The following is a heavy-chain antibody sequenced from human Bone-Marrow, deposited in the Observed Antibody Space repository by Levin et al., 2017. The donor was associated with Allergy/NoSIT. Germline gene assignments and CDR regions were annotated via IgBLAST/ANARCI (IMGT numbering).Heavy chain of an antibody. J-gene: IGHJ4*02. Sequence: SQTLSLTCTVSGASISSGNYFWNWIRHHPGTGLEWIGHTFYGGHSYYNPSLESRLTMSVDTSKNQFSLRLTSVTAADTDVYYCARGFDYWGRGILVTVSS. CDR1: GASISSGNYF. CDR3: ARGFDY. V-gene: IGHV4-31*03. CDR2: TFYGGHS.